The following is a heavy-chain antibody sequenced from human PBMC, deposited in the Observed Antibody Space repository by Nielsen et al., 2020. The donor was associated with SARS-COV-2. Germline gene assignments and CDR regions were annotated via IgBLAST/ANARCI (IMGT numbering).Heavy chain of an antibody. CDR2: ISYDGSNK. CDR3: AKDRPYGMDV. J-gene: IGHJ6*02. CDR1: GFTFSSYG. Sequence: GGSLRLSCAASGFTFSSYGMHWVRQAPGKGLEWVAVISYDGSNKYYADSVKGRFTISRDNSKNTLYLQMSSLRAEDTAVYYCAKDRPYGMDVWGQGTTVTVSS. V-gene: IGHV3-30*18.